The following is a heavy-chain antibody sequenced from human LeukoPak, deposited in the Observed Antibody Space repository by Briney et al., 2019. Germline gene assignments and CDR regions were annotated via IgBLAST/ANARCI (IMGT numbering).Heavy chain of an antibody. CDR1: GFTFSSYA. CDR2: ISGGGGST. CDR3: AKDRPVYDFWSGYYPYFDY. D-gene: IGHD3-3*01. Sequence: GGSLRLSCAASGFTFSSYAMSWVRQAPGRGLEWVSAISGGGGSTYYADSVKGRFTISRDNSKNTLYLQMNSLRAEDTAVYYCAKDRPVYDFWSGYYPYFDYWGQGTLVTVSS. J-gene: IGHJ4*02. V-gene: IGHV3-23*01.